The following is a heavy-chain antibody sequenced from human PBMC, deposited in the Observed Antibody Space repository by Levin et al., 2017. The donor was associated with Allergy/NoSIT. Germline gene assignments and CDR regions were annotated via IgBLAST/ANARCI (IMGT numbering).Heavy chain of an antibody. V-gene: IGHV3-23*01. CDR2: MSGSGGST. CDR3: AKLPPASNSWYRTLIVSYGMDV. Sequence: PGGSLRLSCAASGFTFSSYDMSWVRQAPGKGLEWVSAMSGSGGSTYYADSVKGRFTISRDNSKNTLYLQMNRLRAEDTAVYYCAKLPPASNSWYRTLIVSYGMDVWGQGTTVTVSS. J-gene: IGHJ6*02. D-gene: IGHD6-13*01. CDR1: GFTFSSYD.